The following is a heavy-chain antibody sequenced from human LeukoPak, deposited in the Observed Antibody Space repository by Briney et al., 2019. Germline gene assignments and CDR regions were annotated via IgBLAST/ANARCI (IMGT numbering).Heavy chain of an antibody. CDR2: ISGSGGST. CDR3: AKDSGLVVPAADGMDV. J-gene: IGHJ6*02. V-gene: IGHV3-23*01. D-gene: IGHD2-2*01. CDR1: GFTFSSYA. Sequence: PGGSLRLSCAASGFTFSSYAMSWVRQAPGKGLEWVSAISGSGGSTYYADSVKGRFTISRDNAKNSLYLQMNSLRAEDTALYYCAKDSGLVVPAADGMDVWGQGTTVTVSS.